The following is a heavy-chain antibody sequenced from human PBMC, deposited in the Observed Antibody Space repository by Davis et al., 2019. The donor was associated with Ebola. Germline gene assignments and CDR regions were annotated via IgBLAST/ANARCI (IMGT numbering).Heavy chain of an antibody. Sequence: PSETLSLTCAVYGGSFSGYYWSWIRQPPGKGLEWIGEINHSGSTNYNPSLKSRVTISVDTSKNQFSLKLSSVTAADTAVYYCARGGYCSSTSCYTRYFQHWGQGTLVTVSS. D-gene: IGHD2-2*02. CDR2: INHSGST. J-gene: IGHJ1*01. V-gene: IGHV4-34*01. CDR1: GGSFSGYY. CDR3: ARGGYCSSTSCYTRYFQH.